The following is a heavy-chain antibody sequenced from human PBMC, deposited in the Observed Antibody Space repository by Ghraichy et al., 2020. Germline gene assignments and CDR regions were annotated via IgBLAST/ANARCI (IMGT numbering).Heavy chain of an antibody. V-gene: IGHV4-34*01. CDR1: GGSFSGYY. Sequence: SQTLSLTCAVYGGSFSGYYWSWIRQPPGKGLEWIGEINHSGSTNYNPSLKSRVTISVDTSKNQFSLKLSSVTAADTAVYYCARWIQLWKKRYYFDYWGQGTLVTVSS. D-gene: IGHD5-18*01. CDR3: ARWIQLWKKRYYFDY. J-gene: IGHJ4*02. CDR2: INHSGST.